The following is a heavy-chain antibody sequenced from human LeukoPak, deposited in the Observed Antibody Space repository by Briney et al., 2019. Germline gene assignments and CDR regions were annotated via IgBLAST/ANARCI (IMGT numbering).Heavy chain of an antibody. D-gene: IGHD1-20*01. CDR2: ISSSSSTI. Sequence: GGSLRLSCAASGFTFSSYRMTWVRQAPGKGLEWVSYISSSSSTIYYADSVKGRFTISRDNAKNSLYLQMNSLRDEDTAVYYCASGITGVFDYWGQGTLVTVSS. V-gene: IGHV3-48*02. CDR1: GFTFSSYR. J-gene: IGHJ4*02. CDR3: ASGITGVFDY.